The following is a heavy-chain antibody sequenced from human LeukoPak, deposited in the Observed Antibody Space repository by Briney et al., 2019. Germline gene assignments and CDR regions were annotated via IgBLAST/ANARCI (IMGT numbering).Heavy chain of an antibody. CDR1: GFTFRIYG. CDR2: ISHTSDSI. CDR3: ARATRNGYDY. J-gene: IGHJ4*02. Sequence: GGSLRLSCVASGFTFRIYGMNWVRQAPGKGPEWVSYISHTSDSILYADSVKGRFTMSRDNAKKSLYLQMNSLRAEDSGVYYCARATRNGYDYWGQGTLVTVSS. D-gene: IGHD5-24*01. V-gene: IGHV3-48*01.